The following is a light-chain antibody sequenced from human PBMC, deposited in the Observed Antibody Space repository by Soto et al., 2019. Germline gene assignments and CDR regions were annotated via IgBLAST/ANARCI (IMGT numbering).Light chain of an antibody. V-gene: IGKV3-15*01. J-gene: IGKJ1*01. Sequence: EIVLTQSPATLSLSPGETATLSCRASQSVRSNLAWYQQKPGQAPRLLISGASTRATGIPARFSGSGSGTEFTLSISSLQSEDFAVYYCQQYNNWPWTFGQGTKVDIK. CDR3: QQYNNWPWT. CDR2: GAS. CDR1: QSVRSN.